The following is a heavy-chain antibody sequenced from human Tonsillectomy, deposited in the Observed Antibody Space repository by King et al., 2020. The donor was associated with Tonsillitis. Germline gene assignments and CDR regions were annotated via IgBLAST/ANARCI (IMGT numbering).Heavy chain of an antibody. Sequence: VQLVESGGVVVQPGGSLRISCAASGFTCISYAMSLVRQAPEKGLELVSGISGSGGGTNCTVPVMGRFTLSRDNSKNTLYLQMKSLRAEDTAVYYCAKDRIRRITIFGVVISYLDYWGQGTLVTVSS. CDR1: GFTCISYA. D-gene: IGHD3-3*01. V-gene: IGHV3-23*04. CDR2: ISGSGGGT. CDR3: AKDRIRRITIFGVVISYLDY. J-gene: IGHJ4*02.